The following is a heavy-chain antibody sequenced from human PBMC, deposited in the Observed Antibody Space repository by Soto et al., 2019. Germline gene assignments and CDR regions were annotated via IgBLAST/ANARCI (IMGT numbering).Heavy chain of an antibody. V-gene: IGHV4-39*01. CDR3: ARLLGGATSWFDP. CDR2: IYYSGST. J-gene: IGHJ5*02. D-gene: IGHD1-26*01. Sequence: SETLSLTCTVSGGSISSSSYYWGWIRQPPGKGLEWIGSIYYSGSTYYNPSLKSRVTISVDTSKNQFSLKLSSVTAADTAVYYCARLLGGATSWFDPWGQGTLVTVSS. CDR1: GGSISSSSYY.